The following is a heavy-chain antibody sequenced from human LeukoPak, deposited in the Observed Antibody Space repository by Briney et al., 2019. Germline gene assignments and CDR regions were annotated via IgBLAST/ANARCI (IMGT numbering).Heavy chain of an antibody. J-gene: IGHJ6*02. CDR1: GFQFNYYW. V-gene: IGHV3-74*01. Sequence: GGSLRLSCTASGFQFNYYWMHWVRQAPGKGQVWVSRIKSDGSTTNYADSVKGRFTISRDNAKNTLYLQMNSLRAEDSALYYCARGGSGWFHGMDVWGQGTGVTVSS. CDR3: ARGGSGWFHGMDV. CDR2: IKSDGSTT. D-gene: IGHD6-19*01.